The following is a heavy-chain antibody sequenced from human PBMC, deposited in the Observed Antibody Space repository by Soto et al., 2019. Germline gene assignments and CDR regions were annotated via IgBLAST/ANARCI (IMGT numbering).Heavy chain of an antibody. CDR1: GFSLSTSGVG. V-gene: IGHV2-5*01. Sequence: ITLKESGPTLVKPTQTLTLTCTFSGFSLSTSGVGVGWIRQPPGKALEWLALIYWNDDKRYSPSLKSRLTITKDTSKNQVVLTMTNMDPVDTATYYCAHRNLDIVATYFDYWGQGTLVTVSS. CDR3: AHRNLDIVATYFDY. CDR2: IYWNDDK. J-gene: IGHJ4*02. D-gene: IGHD5-12*01.